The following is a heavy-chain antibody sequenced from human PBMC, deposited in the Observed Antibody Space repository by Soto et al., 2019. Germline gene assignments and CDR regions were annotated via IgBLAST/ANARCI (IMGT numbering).Heavy chain of an antibody. CDR1: GFTVSSNY. V-gene: IGHV3-66*01. Sequence: PGGSLRLSCAASGFTVSSNYMSWVRQAPGKGLEWVSVIYSGGSTYYADSVKGRFTISRDNSKNTLYLQMNSLRAEDTAVYYCARAPEYCSGGSCYSAAGYYYMDVWGKGTTVTVSS. D-gene: IGHD2-15*01. J-gene: IGHJ6*03. CDR3: ARAPEYCSGGSCYSAAGYYYMDV. CDR2: IYSGGST.